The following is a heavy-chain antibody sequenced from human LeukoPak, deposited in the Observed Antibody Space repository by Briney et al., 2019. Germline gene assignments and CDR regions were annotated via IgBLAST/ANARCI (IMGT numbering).Heavy chain of an antibody. J-gene: IGHJ3*02. V-gene: IGHV3-7*05. D-gene: IGHD1-1*01. CDR1: GFPFSSYW. Sequence: PGGSLRLSCAASGFPFSSYWMSWVRQAPGKGLEWVANINQDGSEKYYVDSVKGRFSISRDNAKNSLYLQMNRLRTEDTALYYCASPDDLDAFDIWGQGTMVTVSS. CDR2: INQDGSEK. CDR3: ASPDDLDAFDI.